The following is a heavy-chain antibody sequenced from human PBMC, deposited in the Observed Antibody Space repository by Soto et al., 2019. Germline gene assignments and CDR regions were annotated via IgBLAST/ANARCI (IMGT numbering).Heavy chain of an antibody. CDR3: ARASGSNSHFDY. V-gene: IGHV3-74*01. Sequence: EVQLVESGGGLVQPGGSLRLSCAASGFTFSSYWMHWVRQAPGKGLVWVSRIHSDGGTTTYADSVKGRFTMSRDNAKNTLYLQMNSLRAEDTAVYYCARASGSNSHFDYRGQGTLVTVSS. J-gene: IGHJ4*02. CDR1: GFTFSSYW. D-gene: IGHD4-4*01. CDR2: IHSDGGTT.